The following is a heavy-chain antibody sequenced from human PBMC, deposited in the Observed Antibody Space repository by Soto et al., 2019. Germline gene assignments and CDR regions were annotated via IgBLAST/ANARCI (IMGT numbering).Heavy chain of an antibody. Sequence: PSLTLSLTGDCAGDTISTSYWSGIRQSPGRGLEWVGYIYYPGTTNYNPSLKGRVTISVDTSKNQFSLKLTSVTAADTAVYYCARGPSGDNYWGQGTLVTVSS. CDR3: ARGPSGDNY. CDR2: IYYPGTT. CDR1: GDTISTSY. V-gene: IGHV4-59*01. J-gene: IGHJ4*02. D-gene: IGHD2-21*01.